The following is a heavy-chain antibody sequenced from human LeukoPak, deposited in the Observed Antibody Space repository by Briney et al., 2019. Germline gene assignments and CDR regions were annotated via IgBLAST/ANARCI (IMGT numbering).Heavy chain of an antibody. CDR3: ARDATVTTGYFDY. J-gene: IGHJ4*02. V-gene: IGHV3-33*01. CDR2: IWYDGSNK. Sequence: GGSLRLSCAASGFTFSSYGMHWVRQAPGKGLEWVAVIWYDGSNKYYADSVKGRFTISRDNSKNTLYLQMNSLRAEDTAVYYCARDATVTTGYFDYWGQGTLVTVSS. CDR1: GFTFSSYG. D-gene: IGHD4-17*01.